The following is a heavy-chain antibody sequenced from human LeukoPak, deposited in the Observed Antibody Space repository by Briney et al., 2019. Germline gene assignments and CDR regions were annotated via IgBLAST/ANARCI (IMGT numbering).Heavy chain of an antibody. D-gene: IGHD6-13*01. CDR2: INPSGGST. V-gene: IGHV1-46*01. Sequence: AASVKVSCKASGYTFTSYYMHWVRQAPGQGLEWVGIINPSGGSTSYAQKFQGRVTMTRDTSTSTVYMELSSLRSEDMAVYYCAREFESEGSSWTQPLDYYYYMDVWGKGTTVTVSS. CDR1: GYTFTSYY. CDR3: AREFESEGSSWTQPLDYYYYMDV. J-gene: IGHJ6*03.